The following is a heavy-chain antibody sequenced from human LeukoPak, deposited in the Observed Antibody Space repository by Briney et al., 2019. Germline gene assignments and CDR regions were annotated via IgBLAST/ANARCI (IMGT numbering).Heavy chain of an antibody. J-gene: IGHJ6*02. V-gene: IGHV3-7*03. Sequence: GGSLRLSCAASGFTFSSYAMSWVRQAPGKGLEWVANIKQDGSEKYYVDSVKGRFTISRDNAKNSLYLQMNSLRAEDTAVYYCARYSGSYEVNYYYYYGMDVWGQGTTVTVSS. CDR2: IKQDGSEK. CDR3: ARYSGSYEVNYYYYYGMDV. CDR1: GFTFSSYA. D-gene: IGHD1-26*01.